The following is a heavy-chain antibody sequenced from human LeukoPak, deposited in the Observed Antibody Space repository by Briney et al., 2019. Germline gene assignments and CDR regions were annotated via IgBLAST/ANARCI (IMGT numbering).Heavy chain of an antibody. CDR2: ISSSSSYI. D-gene: IGHD3-10*01. CDR1: GFTFSSYS. CDR3: AILMVRGGFWFDP. Sequence: GGSLRLSCAASGFTFSSYSMNWVRQAPGKGLEWVSSISSSSSYIYYADSVKGRFTISRDNAKNSLYLQMNSLRAEDTAVYYCAILMVRGGFWFDPWGQGTLVTVSS. J-gene: IGHJ5*02. V-gene: IGHV3-21*01.